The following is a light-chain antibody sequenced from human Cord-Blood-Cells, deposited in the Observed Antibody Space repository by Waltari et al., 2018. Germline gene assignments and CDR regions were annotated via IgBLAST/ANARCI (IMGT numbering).Light chain of an antibody. CDR1: SSDVGSYNL. CDR3: CSYAGWV. J-gene: IGLJ3*02. V-gene: IGLV2-23*01. Sequence: QSALTQPASVSGSPGQSITISCTGTSSDVGSYNLVSWYQQHPGKAPKLMIYEGSKRPSGVSNRFSGSKSGNTASLTISGLQAEDEADYYCCSYAGWVFGGGIKLTVL. CDR2: EGS.